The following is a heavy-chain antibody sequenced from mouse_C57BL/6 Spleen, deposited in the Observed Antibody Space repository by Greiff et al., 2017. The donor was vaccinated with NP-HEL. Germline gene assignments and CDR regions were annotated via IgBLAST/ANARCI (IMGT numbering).Heavy chain of an antibody. V-gene: IGHV1-50*01. D-gene: IGHD4-1*01. CDR3: ARSGPFDY. J-gene: IGHJ2*01. Sequence: QVQLQQPGAELVKPGASVKLSCKASGYTFTSYWMQWVKQRPGQGLEWIGEINPSDSYTNYNQKFKGKATLTVDTSSSTAYMQRSSLTAEDSAVYYCARSGPFDYWGQGTTLTVSS. CDR2: INPSDSYT. CDR1: GYTFTSYW.